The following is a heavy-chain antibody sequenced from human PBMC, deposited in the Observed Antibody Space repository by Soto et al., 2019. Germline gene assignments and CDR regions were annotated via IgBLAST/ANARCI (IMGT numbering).Heavy chain of an antibody. CDR3: ARGPGDLGYLDY. J-gene: IGHJ4*02. CDR1: GYTFTNYD. CDR2: MNPYNGNT. Sequence: ASVKVSCKASGYTFTNYDINWVRQAPGQGLGWMGWMNPYNGNTGYAQNFQGRVTVTRNTSISTAYMELSNLTSDDTAVYYCARGPGDLGYLDYWGQGALVTVSS. D-gene: IGHD3-10*01. V-gene: IGHV1-8*01.